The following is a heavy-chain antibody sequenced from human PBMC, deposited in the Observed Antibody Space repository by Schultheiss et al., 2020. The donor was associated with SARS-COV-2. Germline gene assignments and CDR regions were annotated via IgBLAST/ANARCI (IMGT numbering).Heavy chain of an antibody. CDR2: INSDGNST. J-gene: IGHJ4*02. Sequence: GESLKISCAASGFTFSSYAMHWVRQAPGKGLVWVSRINSDGNSTNYADSVKGRFTISRDNAKNTLYLQMNSLRAEDTAVYYCAKDPYYDILTGYYVPSYYFDYWGQGTLVTVSS. D-gene: IGHD3-9*01. CDR3: AKDPYYDILTGYYVPSYYFDY. CDR1: GFTFSSYA. V-gene: IGHV3-74*01.